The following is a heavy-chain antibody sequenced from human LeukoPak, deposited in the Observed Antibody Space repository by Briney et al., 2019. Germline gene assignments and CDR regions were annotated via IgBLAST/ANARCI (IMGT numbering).Heavy chain of an antibody. CDR3: ARQSLWTNYYDSSGAFDI. J-gene: IGHJ3*02. V-gene: IGHV4-39*01. CDR2: IYYSGST. CDR1: GGSISSSSYY. Sequence: PSETLSLTXTVSGGSISSSSYYWGWIRQPPGKGLEWIGSIYYSGSTYYNPSLKSRVTISVDTSKNQFSLKLSSVTAADTAVYYCARQSLWTNYYDSSGAFDIWGQGTMVTVSS. D-gene: IGHD3-22*01.